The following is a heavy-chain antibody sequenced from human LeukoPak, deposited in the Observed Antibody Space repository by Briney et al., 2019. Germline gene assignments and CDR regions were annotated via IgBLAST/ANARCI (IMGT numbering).Heavy chain of an antibody. V-gene: IGHV3-23*01. CDR2: ISGSGGST. J-gene: IGHJ4*02. D-gene: IGHD6-13*01. CDR1: GFTFSSYE. Sequence: GGSLRLSCAASGFTFSSYEMTWVRQAPGKGLEWVSYISGSGGSTYYADSVKGRFTISRDNSKNTLYLQMNSLRAEDTAIYYCSKGQGEGSSWQALDSWGQGTLVTVSS. CDR3: SKGQGEGSSWQALDS.